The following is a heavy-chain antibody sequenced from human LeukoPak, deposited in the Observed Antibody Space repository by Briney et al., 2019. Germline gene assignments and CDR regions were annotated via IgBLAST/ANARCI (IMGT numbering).Heavy chain of an antibody. CDR3: AKSMIVVVTADY. CDR1: GFTFSSYG. Sequence: GGSLRLSCRASGFTFSSYGLTWVRQAPGKGLEWVSAISGSGGSTYYADSVKGRFTISRDNSKNTLYLQMNSLRAEDTAVYYCAKSMIVVVTADYWGQGTLVTVSS. D-gene: IGHD3-22*01. CDR2: ISGSGGST. J-gene: IGHJ4*02. V-gene: IGHV3-23*01.